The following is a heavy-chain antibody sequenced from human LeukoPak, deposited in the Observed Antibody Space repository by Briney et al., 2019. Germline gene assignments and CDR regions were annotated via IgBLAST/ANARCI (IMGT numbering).Heavy chain of an antibody. Sequence: GGSLRLSCAASGFIFSNYGMHWVRQAPGKGLEWVSFIRYDGSNKYCADSVKGRFTISRDNSKNTLYLQMNSLRPEDTAVYYCAEADDNWNDFDYWGQGTPVTVSS. J-gene: IGHJ4*02. V-gene: IGHV3-30*02. D-gene: IGHD1-20*01. CDR3: AEADDNWNDFDY. CDR2: IRYDGSNK. CDR1: GFIFSNYG.